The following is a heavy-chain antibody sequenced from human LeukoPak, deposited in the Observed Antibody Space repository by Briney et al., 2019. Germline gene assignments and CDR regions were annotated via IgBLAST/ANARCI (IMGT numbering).Heavy chain of an antibody. Sequence: SGGSLRLSCAASGFIFSHYGMHWVRQAPGKGLEWVAVIWSDGSNRFYAGSVKGRFTISRDNSQNTVFLQMNSLRAEDTAMYSCARDAQRGFDYSNSLEYWGHGTLVTVSS. D-gene: IGHD4-11*01. CDR2: IWSDGSNR. V-gene: IGHV3-33*01. CDR1: GFIFSHYG. CDR3: ARDAQRGFDYSNSLEY. J-gene: IGHJ4*01.